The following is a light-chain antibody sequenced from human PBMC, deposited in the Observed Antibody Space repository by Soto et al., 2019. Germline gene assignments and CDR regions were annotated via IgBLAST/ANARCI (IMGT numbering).Light chain of an antibody. CDR2: QAS. CDR3: QHYNRYSAT. V-gene: IGKV1-5*03. J-gene: IGKJ1*01. Sequence: DSQMTQSPSTLSASVGDRVTITCRASQSITPLLAWYQQKQGKVPQLLIYQASSLESGVPLRFSGRASGTEFTLTINSMQPDYFAPYYCQHYNRYSATFGQGTKVELK. CDR1: QSITPL.